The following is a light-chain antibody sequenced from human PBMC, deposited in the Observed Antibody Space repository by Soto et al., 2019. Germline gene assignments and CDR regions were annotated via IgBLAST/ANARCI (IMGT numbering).Light chain of an antibody. J-gene: IGKJ1*01. CDR1: QSVSIL. CDR2: GAT. Sequence: EIVMTQSPATLSVSPGERATLSFRAIQSVSILLAWYQEKPGQAPRLLIHGATTRATGIPARFSGSGSGTEFTLTISSLQSEDFAVYYCQQYNNWPRTFGQGTKVDIK. CDR3: QQYNNWPRT. V-gene: IGKV3-15*01.